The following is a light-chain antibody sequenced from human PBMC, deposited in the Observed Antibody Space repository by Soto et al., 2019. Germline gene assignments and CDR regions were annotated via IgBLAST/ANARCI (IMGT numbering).Light chain of an antibody. V-gene: IGKV1-5*01. CDR1: QTITRW. CDR2: DAS. CDR3: QQRSKWPWT. Sequence: DIQVTQSPSPLSASVGARVTITCRASQTITRWMAWYQQKPGKAPKLLIYDASTLESGVPSRFSGSGSGTDFTLTISSLEPEDFAVYYCQQRSKWPWTFGQGTKVDIK. J-gene: IGKJ1*01.